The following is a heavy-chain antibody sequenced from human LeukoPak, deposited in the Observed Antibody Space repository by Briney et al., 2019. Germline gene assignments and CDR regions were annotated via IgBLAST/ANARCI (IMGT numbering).Heavy chain of an antibody. V-gene: IGHV4-39*01. CDR3: ADLRFDY. D-gene: IGHD5/OR15-5a*01. J-gene: IGHJ4*02. Sequence: SETLSLTCTVPGGSISSSSYYWGWIRQPPGKGLEWIGSIYYSGSTYYNPSLKSRVTISVDTSKNQFSLKLSSVTAADTAVYYCADLRFDYWGQGTLVTVSS. CDR1: GGSISSSSYY. CDR2: IYYSGST.